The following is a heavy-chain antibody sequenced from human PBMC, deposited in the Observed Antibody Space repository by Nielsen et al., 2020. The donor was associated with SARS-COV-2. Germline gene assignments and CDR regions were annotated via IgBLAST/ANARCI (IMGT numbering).Heavy chain of an antibody. CDR1: GYTFTNYV. J-gene: IGHJ3*01. CDR3: ATDQRFGETLVF. CDR2: INAGYGNT. Sequence: ASVKVSCKASGYTFTNYVLHWVRQAPGQGLEWMGWINAGYGNTKFSQKFQDRVTMTEDTSTDTAYMELNSLKSEDTAVYYCATDQRFGETLVFWGQGTRVTVSS. V-gene: IGHV1-3*01. D-gene: IGHD3-10*01.